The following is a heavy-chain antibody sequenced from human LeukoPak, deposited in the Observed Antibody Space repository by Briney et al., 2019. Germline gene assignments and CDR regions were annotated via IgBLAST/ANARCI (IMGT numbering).Heavy chain of an antibody. CDR3: ARGYYYDSSGYPDY. J-gene: IGHJ4*02. CDR1: GGSISSYY. CDR2: IYYSGST. Sequence: SETLSLTCTVSGGSISSYYWSWIRQPPGKGLEWIGYIYYSGSTNYNPSLKSRVTISVDTSKNQFSLKLSSVTAADTAVYYCARGYYYDSSGYPDYWGQGTLVTVSS. V-gene: IGHV4-59*01. D-gene: IGHD3-22*01.